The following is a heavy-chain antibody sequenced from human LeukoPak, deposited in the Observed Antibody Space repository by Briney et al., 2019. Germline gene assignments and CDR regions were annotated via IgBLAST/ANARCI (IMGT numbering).Heavy chain of an antibody. Sequence: SGFTFXXYAMSWVRXAPGKGLEWVSAISGSGGSTYYADSVKGRFTISRDNSKNTLYLQMNSLRAEDTAVYYCAKDFKGSYFDYWGQGTLVTVSS. V-gene: IGHV3-23*01. CDR3: AKDFKGSYFDY. CDR1: GFTFXXYA. D-gene: IGHD3-10*01. CDR2: ISGSGGST. J-gene: IGHJ4*02.